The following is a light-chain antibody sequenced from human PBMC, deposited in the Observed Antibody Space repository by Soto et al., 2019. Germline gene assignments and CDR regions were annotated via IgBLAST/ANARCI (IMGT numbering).Light chain of an antibody. V-gene: IGKV1-39*01. CDR3: QQSYSPRYT. CDR2: AAS. CDR1: RSISIY. Sequence: DIQMTQSPSSLSASVGDRVTITCRASRSISIYLNWYQQKPGIAPKLLIYAASSLQSGVPSRFGGRGSWTDFTLTNNTLQPEDLATYYCQQSYSPRYTSGQGTMLEIK. J-gene: IGKJ2*01.